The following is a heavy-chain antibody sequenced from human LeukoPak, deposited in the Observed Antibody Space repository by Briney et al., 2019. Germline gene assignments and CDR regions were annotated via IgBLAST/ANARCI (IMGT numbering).Heavy chain of an antibody. Sequence: GGSLRLSCAASGFTFSSYEMNWVRQAPGKGLEWVSYISNSGSTIYYADPVKGRFTISRDNAKNSLFLQMNSLRAEDTAVYYCATEARRLTREYYFDYWGQGTLVTVSS. CDR3: ATEARRLTREYYFDY. V-gene: IGHV3-48*03. J-gene: IGHJ4*02. CDR1: GFTFSSYE. CDR2: ISNSGSTI. D-gene: IGHD3-10*01.